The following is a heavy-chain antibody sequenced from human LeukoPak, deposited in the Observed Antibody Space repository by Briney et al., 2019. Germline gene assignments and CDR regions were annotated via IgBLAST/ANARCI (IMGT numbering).Heavy chain of an antibody. CDR2: IYYSGST. Sequence: PSQTLSLTCTVSGGSISSGGYYWSWIRQHPGKGLEWIGYIYYSGSTYYNPSLKSRVTISVDTSKNQFSLKLSSVTAADTAVYYCARVATTGTNCDHWGQGTLVTVSS. CDR1: GGSISSGGYY. J-gene: IGHJ4*02. D-gene: IGHD1-1*01. CDR3: ARVATTGTNCDH. V-gene: IGHV4-31*03.